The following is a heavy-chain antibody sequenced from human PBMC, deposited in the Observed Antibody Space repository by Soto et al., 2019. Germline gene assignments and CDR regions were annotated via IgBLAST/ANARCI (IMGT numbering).Heavy chain of an antibody. CDR3: GGGGGGDYAFEY. CDR2: INAYNGNT. D-gene: IGHD4-17*01. Sequence: QVQLMQSGAEVKKPGASVKVSCKASGYTFTNYGFSWVRQAPGQGLEWMGWINAYNGNTNYAQKFQGRVTVTTDTPRSTANMELRSLRSDYTAVYYWGGGGGGDYAFEYWGRGTLVTVSS. V-gene: IGHV1-18*01. CDR1: GYTFTNYG. J-gene: IGHJ4*02.